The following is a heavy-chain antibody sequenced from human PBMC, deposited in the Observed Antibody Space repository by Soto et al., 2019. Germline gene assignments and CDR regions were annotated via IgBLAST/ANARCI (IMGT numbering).Heavy chain of an antibody. Sequence: PSETLSLTCTVSGGSISSGGYYWSWIRQHPGKGLEWIGYIYYSGSTYYNPSLKSRVTISVDTSKNQFSLKLSSVTAADTAVYYCARLSRDRLDSSGYPYYFDYWGQGTLVTVSS. D-gene: IGHD3-22*01. CDR2: IYYSGST. CDR3: ARLSRDRLDSSGYPYYFDY. J-gene: IGHJ4*02. CDR1: GGSISSGGYY. V-gene: IGHV4-31*03.